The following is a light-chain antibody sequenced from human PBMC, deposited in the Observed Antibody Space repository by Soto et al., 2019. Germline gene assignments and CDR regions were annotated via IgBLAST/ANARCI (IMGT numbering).Light chain of an antibody. CDR1: QGIRND. CDR2: AAT. Sequence: TQKNQFPSSLAAFVGGRGTNTLGASQGIRNDLGWYQQKPGQAPKLLIYAATRLQSGVPSRFSGSGSGTDFTLTISSLQREDFATYYCQQSYSIPETFGQGTKVDI. J-gene: IGKJ1*01. CDR3: QQSYSIPET. V-gene: IGKV1-39*01.